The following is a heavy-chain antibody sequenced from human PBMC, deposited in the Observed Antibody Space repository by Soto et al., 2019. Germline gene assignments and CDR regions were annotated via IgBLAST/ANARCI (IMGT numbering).Heavy chain of an antibody. CDR3: ARGRSHEWELLVQYFDY. CDR1: GGSVSNSY. Sequence: SETLSLTCTVSGGSVSNSYWGWIRQPPGKGLEWVAYVYYSGSTNYNPSLGSRVTISVDKSKNQFSLKMTSVTGADTAVYYCARGRSHEWELLVQYFDYWGQGTRVTVSS. J-gene: IGHJ4*02. CDR2: VYYSGST. V-gene: IGHV4-59*02. D-gene: IGHD1-26*01.